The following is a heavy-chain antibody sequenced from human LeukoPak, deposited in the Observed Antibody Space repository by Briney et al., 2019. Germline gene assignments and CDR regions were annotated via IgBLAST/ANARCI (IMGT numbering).Heavy chain of an antibody. CDR1: GYTFTGHY. V-gene: IGHV1-2*02. CDR2: INPNSGGT. Sequence: GASVKVSCKASGYTFTGHYIHWERQAPGQGLEWMGWINPNSGGTNYAQKFQGRVTMTRDTSINSAYMELRRLRSDDTAVYYCARDGNCSGGSCSLDYWGQGTLVTVSS. CDR3: ARDGNCSGGSCSLDY. J-gene: IGHJ4*02. D-gene: IGHD2-15*01.